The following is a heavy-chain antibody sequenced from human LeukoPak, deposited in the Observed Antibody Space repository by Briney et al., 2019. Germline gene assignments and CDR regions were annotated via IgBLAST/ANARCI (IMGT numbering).Heavy chain of an antibody. D-gene: IGHD3-3*01. CDR1: GFTXXXYA. J-gene: IGHJ4*02. V-gene: IGHV3-23*01. Sequence: LXLSXAXSGFTXXXYAMGWVRQPPGXGLEWVSAISGNGNSAYYADSVKGRFTISRDNSKITLYLQMNSLRAEDTAVYYCAKEGPGHYDYWGQGTLVTVSS. CDR3: AKEGPGHYDY. CDR2: ISGNGNSA.